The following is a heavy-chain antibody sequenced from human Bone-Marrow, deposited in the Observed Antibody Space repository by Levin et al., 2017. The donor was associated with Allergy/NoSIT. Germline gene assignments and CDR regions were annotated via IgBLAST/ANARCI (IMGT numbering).Heavy chain of an antibody. CDR3: ARGALWFGE. V-gene: IGHV4-30-2*01. Sequence: SETLSLTCAVSGGSISSGGYSWSWIRQPPGKGLEWIGYIYHSGSTYYNPSLKSRVTISVDRSKNQFSLKLSSVTAADTAVYYCARGALWFGEWGQGTLVTVSS. J-gene: IGHJ4*02. CDR1: GGSISSGGYS. D-gene: IGHD3-10*01. CDR2: IYHSGST.